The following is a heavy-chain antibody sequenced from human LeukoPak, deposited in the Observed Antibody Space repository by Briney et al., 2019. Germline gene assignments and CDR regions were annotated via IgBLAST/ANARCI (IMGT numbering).Heavy chain of an antibody. CDR3: ARDRRGTMVRGVIMPNGDFDY. D-gene: IGHD3-10*01. CDR2: INPNSGGT. CDR1: GYTFTGYY. Sequence: ASVKVSCKASGYTFTGYYMHWVRQAPGQGLEWMGWINPNSGGTNYAQKFQGRVTMTRDTSISTAYMELSRLRSDDTAVYYCARDRRGTMVRGVIMPNGDFDYWGQGTLVTVSS. V-gene: IGHV1-2*02. J-gene: IGHJ4*02.